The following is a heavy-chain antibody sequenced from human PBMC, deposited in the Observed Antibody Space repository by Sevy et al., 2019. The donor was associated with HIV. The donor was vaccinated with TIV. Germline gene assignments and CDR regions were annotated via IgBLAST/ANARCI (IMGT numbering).Heavy chain of an antibody. V-gene: IGHV3-9*01. D-gene: IGHD2-21*01. CDR1: GFPFNDHA. CDR3: AKDINRGCDGVNCYSYYYYFYGLDV. Sequence: GGSLRLSCAASGFPFNDHAMHWVRLVPGKGLEWVSGISWNSRNIGSADSVKCRFTISRDNTRHSVYLEMHSLRPEDTALYYCAKDINRGCDGVNCYSYYYYFYGLDVWGQGTTVTVSS. J-gene: IGHJ6*02. CDR2: ISWNSRNI.